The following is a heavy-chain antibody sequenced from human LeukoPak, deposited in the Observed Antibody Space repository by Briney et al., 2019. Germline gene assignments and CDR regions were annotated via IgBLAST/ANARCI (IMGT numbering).Heavy chain of an antibody. J-gene: IGHJ5*02. CDR1: GGSISSYY. V-gene: IGHV4-59*01. Sequence: SETLSLTCTVSGGSISSYYWSWIRQPPGKGLEWIGYIYYSGSTNYNPSPYSVVSISVETSKNQFSLRLSSVTAADTAVYYCAREGPRHQGGWLDPWGQGTLVTVSS. CDR2: IYYSGST. CDR3: AREGPRHQGGWLDP. D-gene: IGHD2-15*01.